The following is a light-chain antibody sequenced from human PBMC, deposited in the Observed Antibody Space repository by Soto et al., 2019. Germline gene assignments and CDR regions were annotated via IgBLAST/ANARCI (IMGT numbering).Light chain of an antibody. CDR3: QQYGSSRP. CDR2: GAS. V-gene: IGKV3-20*01. CDR1: QSVSSSY. Sequence: EIVLTQSPGTLSLSPGERATLSCRASQSVSSSYLAWYQQKPGQAPRLPIYGASSRATGIPDRFSGSGSGTDFTLTISRLEPEDFAVYYCQQYGSSRPFGQGTKVEIK. J-gene: IGKJ1*01.